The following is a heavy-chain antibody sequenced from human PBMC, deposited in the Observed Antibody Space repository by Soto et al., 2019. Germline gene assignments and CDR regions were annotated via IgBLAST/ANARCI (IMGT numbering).Heavy chain of an antibody. J-gene: IGHJ5*02. V-gene: IGHV4-34*01. CDR2: INHSGST. CDR1: GGSFSGYY. D-gene: IGHD2-15*01. CDR3: ARGQTRNIVVVVAATLSFDP. Sequence: SATLSLTCAVYGGSFSGYYWSWIRQPPGKGLEWIGEINHSGSTNYNPSLKSRVTISVDTSKNQFSLKLSSVTAADTAVYYCARGQTRNIVVVVAATLSFDPWGQGTLVTVSS.